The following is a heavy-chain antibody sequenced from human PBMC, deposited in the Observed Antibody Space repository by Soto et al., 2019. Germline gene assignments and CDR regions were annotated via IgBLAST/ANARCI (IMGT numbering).Heavy chain of an antibody. CDR3: ARMSAATTRCFDY. V-gene: IGHV1-69*12. CDR1: GGTFSSYV. Sequence: QVQLVQSGAEVKKPGSSVKVSCKASGGTFSSYVISWVRQAPGQGLEWMGGVIPLFGTGTYAKKFQGRVTITADASMITAYMELSSLRSEDTAVYYCARMSAATTRCFDYWGQGTLVTVSS. D-gene: IGHD1-26*01. J-gene: IGHJ4*02. CDR2: VIPLFGTG.